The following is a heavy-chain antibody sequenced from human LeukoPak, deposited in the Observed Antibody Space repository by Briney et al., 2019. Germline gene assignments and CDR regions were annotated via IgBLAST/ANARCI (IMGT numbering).Heavy chain of an antibody. D-gene: IGHD5/OR15-5a*01. Sequence: GEALKISCKVSGYSFTSYCIGWVRQMPGEGVEWMGIIYPGDTSPTYRPSFQGQVTISVDKSINTAYLQWSSLQASDTAMYYCGMSGDRVPLQDDVFDVWGQGTMVTVST. CDR3: GMSGDRVPLQDDVFDV. CDR2: IYPGDTSP. CDR1: GYSFTSYC. J-gene: IGHJ3*01. V-gene: IGHV5-51*01.